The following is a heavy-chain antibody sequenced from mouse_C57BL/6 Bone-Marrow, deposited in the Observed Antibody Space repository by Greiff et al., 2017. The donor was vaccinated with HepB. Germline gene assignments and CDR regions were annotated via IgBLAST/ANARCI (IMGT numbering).Heavy chain of an antibody. J-gene: IGHJ4*01. CDR1: GYTFTGYW. Sequence: QVQLQQSGAELMKPGASVKLSCKATGYTFTGYWIEWVKQRPGHGLEWIGEILPGSGSTNYNEKFKGKATFTADTSSNTAYMQLSRLTTEDSALDDCARGWLLLYYAMDYWGQGTSVTVSS. V-gene: IGHV1-9*01. CDR2: ILPGSGST. D-gene: IGHD2-3*01. CDR3: ARGWLLLYYAMDY.